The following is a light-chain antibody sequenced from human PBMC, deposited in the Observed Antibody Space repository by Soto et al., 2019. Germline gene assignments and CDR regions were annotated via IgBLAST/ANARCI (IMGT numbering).Light chain of an antibody. Sequence: EIVLTQSPGTLSLSPGERATLSCRASQSVSSSYLAWYQQKPGQAPRLVIYDASSRATGIPDRFSGSGSGTDFTLTISRLEPEDFAVYYCQQYAQTPPTFGQGTKVEVK. J-gene: IGKJ1*01. CDR3: QQYAQTPPT. CDR2: DAS. CDR1: QSVSSSY. V-gene: IGKV3-20*01.